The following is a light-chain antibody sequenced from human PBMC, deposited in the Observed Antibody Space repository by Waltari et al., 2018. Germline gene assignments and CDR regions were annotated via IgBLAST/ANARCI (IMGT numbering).Light chain of an antibody. CDR1: DIGSES. CDR2: DDD. CDR3: QVWDRRGGHYA. J-gene: IGLJ1*01. Sequence: SYVLSQAPSVSVAPGETAPITCGGNDIGSESVHWYQQRAGQAPVLVMYDDDDRPPGTSARFSGSSSADTATLTISWVEAGDEADYYCQVWDRRGGHYAFGPGTRVTVL. V-gene: IGLV3-21*04.